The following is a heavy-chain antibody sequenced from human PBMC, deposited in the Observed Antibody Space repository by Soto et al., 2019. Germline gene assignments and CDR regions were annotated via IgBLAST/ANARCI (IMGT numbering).Heavy chain of an antibody. J-gene: IGHJ4*02. CDR2: ISYDGSNK. Sequence: QVQLVESGGGVVQPGRSLRLSCAASGFTFSSYGMHWVRQAPGKGLEWVAVISYDGSNKYYADSVKGRFNISRDNSKTALYLQMNSLRAEDTAVYYCAKDNEKSLDYWGKGTLVTVSS. CDR3: AKDNEKSLDY. V-gene: IGHV3-30*18. D-gene: IGHD1-1*01. CDR1: GFTFSSYG.